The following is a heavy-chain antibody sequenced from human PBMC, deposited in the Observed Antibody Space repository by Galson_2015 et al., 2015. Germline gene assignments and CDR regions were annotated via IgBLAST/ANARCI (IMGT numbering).Heavy chain of an antibody. Sequence: SVKVSCKASGYTFTGYYLHWVRQAPGQGLEWMGWINPNSGGTNYAQQFQGWVTMTRDTSINTAYMELSRLKSDDTAVYYCARDHCFSRDCDEQYYHGMDVWGQGTTVTVSS. CDR3: ARDHCFSRDCDEQYYHGMDV. CDR2: INPNSGGT. CDR1: GYTFTGYY. V-gene: IGHV1-2*04. D-gene: IGHD1/OR15-1a*01. J-gene: IGHJ6*02.